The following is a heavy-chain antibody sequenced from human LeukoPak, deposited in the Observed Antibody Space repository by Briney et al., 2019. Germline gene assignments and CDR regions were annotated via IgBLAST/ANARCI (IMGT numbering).Heavy chain of an antibody. J-gene: IGHJ5*01. Sequence: AGGSLRLSCAASGFTFTNCAMTWVRQAPGKGLEWVSSISGSGSSTYYADSAKGRFTISRDNSKNTVYLQMNSLSVEDTAVYYCAKDQTRVGASDPFDSWGQGTLVTVYS. CDR3: AKDQTRVGASDPFDS. CDR1: GFTFTNCA. CDR2: ISGSGSST. D-gene: IGHD1-26*01. V-gene: IGHV3-23*01.